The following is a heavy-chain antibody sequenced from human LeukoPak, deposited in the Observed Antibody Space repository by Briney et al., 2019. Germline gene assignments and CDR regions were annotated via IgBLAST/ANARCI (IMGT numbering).Heavy chain of an antibody. V-gene: IGHV3-23*01. CDR1: GVTLSNYA. Sequence: GGSLRLSCVASGVTLSNYAMSWVRQAPGKGLEWVSAISGSGGSTYYADSVKGRFTISRDNSKNTLYLQMNSLRAEDTAVYYCAKGPPSYYYDSSGYYPLGWGQGTLVTVSS. J-gene: IGHJ4*02. CDR3: AKGPPSYYYDSSGYYPLG. CDR2: ISGSGGST. D-gene: IGHD3-22*01.